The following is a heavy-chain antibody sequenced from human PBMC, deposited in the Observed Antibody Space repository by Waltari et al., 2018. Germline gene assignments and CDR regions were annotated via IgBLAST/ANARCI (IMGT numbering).Heavy chain of an antibody. D-gene: IGHD7-27*01. CDR1: GFSFNTYW. CDR3: ARDSNWVLFDY. J-gene: IGHJ4*02. CDR2: VKSDGSDP. Sequence: EVQLVESGGDLVQPGGSLRLSCAASGFSFNTYWMHWVRQAPGKGLVWVSRVKSDGSDPVYADSVKGRFTISRDNAKNTLFLQMNNLRAEDTAVYYCARDSNWVLFDYWGQGTLVTVSS. V-gene: IGHV3-74*01.